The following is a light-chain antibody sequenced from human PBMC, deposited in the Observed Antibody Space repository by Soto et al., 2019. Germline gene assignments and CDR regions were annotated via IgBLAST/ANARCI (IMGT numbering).Light chain of an antibody. CDR3: QQYEDLPLT. J-gene: IGKJ4*01. Sequence: DIQMTQSPSSLSASVGDRVTITCQASQAINKYLNWYQQKPGKAPKLLIFDASSVETGVPSRFSGSGSGTHFTFTISSLEPEDIATYHCQQYEDLPLTFGGGTRVELK. CDR1: QAINKY. V-gene: IGKV1-33*01. CDR2: DAS.